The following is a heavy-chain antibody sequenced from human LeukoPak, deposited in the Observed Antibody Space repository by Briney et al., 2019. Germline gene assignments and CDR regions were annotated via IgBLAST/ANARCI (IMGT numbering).Heavy chain of an antibody. Sequence: GESLKISCKGSGYFFTSYWIGWVRQMPGKGLEWMGIIYPGDSDTRYSPSFQGQVTISADKSISTAYLQWSSLKASDTAMYYCARRRGLSVWYFDLWGRGTLVTVSS. CDR2: IYPGDSDT. J-gene: IGHJ2*01. V-gene: IGHV5-51*01. CDR3: ARRRGLSVWYFDL. D-gene: IGHD2-15*01. CDR1: GYFFTSYW.